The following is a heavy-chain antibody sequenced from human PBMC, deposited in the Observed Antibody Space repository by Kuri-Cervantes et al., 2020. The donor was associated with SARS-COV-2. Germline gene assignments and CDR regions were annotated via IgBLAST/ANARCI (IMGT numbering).Heavy chain of an antibody. CDR2: ISGYIGKT. D-gene: IGHD1-26*01. J-gene: IGHJ4*02. Sequence: ASVKVSCKASGDNFNSSDIHWVRQAPGQGLEWMGWISGYIGKTNYAQKFQGRVTMTADTSTSTAYMELRSLRSDDTAVYYCVRDGIGSLFDYWGQGTLVTVSS. CDR1: GDNFNSSD. V-gene: IGHV1-18*04. CDR3: VRDGIGSLFDY.